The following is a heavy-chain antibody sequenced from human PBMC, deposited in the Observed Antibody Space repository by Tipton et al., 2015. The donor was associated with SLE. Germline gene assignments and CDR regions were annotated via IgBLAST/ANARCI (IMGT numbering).Heavy chain of an antibody. CDR3: ARDRNYYGLGSSS. CDR1: GFTFSSYE. V-gene: IGHV3-48*03. J-gene: IGHJ4*02. D-gene: IGHD3-10*01. Sequence: SLRLSCAASGFTFSSYEMSWVRQAPGKGLEWVSVISGSGGSTFSADSVKGRFTISRDNAKNSLYLQMNSLRAEDTAVYYCARDRNYYGLGSSSWGQGTLVTVSS. CDR2: ISGSGGST.